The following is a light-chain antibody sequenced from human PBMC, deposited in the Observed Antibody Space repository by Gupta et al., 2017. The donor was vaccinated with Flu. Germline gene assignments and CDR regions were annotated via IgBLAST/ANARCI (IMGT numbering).Light chain of an antibody. Sequence: EIVMTQSPATLSVSRGERATLSCRASQSVSSNLAWYQQKPGQAPRLLIYGASTRDTRIPARFSASGYGTEFTLTISSLQSEDFAVYYCQQYNNWPQLTFGGGTKVEIK. CDR3: QQYNNWPQLT. V-gene: IGKV3-15*01. J-gene: IGKJ4*01. CDR1: QSVSSN. CDR2: GAS.